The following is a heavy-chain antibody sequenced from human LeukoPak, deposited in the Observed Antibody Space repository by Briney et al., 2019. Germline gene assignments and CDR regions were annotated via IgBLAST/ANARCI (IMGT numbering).Heavy chain of an antibody. CDR3: ARQYYYGSGSATGFDY. CDR2: TYYRSKWYN. J-gene: IGHJ4*02. CDR1: GDSVSSNSAA. D-gene: IGHD3-10*01. V-gene: IGHV6-1*01. Sequence: SQTLSLTCAISGDSVSSNSAACNWIRQSPSRGLEWLGRTYYRSKWYNDYAVSVKSRITINPDTSKNQFSLQLNSVTPEDTAVYYCARQYYYGSGSATGFDYWGQGTLVTVSS.